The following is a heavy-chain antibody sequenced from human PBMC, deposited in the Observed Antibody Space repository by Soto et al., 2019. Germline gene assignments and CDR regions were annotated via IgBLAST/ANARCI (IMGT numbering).Heavy chain of an antibody. CDR1: GGSINSGDSY. V-gene: IGHV4-31*03. D-gene: IGHD2-15*01. CDR2: INYRGST. Sequence: QVQLQESGPGLVRPSQTLSLTCTVSGGSINSGDSYWNWIRQHPEKGLEWIGYINYRGSTFYNPSLKSRIIISVDTSKNQFSLSWSSVTAADTAVYYCARDAPGVAPYWGQGTLVTVSS. J-gene: IGHJ4*02. CDR3: ARDAPGVAPY.